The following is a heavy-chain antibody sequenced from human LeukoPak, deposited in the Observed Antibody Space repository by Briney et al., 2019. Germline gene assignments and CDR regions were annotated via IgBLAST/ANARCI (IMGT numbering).Heavy chain of an antibody. CDR1: GFTFSDYY. V-gene: IGHV3-11*01. CDR2: ISSSGSTI. J-gene: IGHJ4*02. D-gene: IGHD5-18*01. CDR3: AKDMRGYSYAPDY. Sequence: GGSLRLSCAASGFTFSDYYMSWIRQAPGKGLEWVSYISSSGSTIYYADPVKGRFTISRDNAKNSLYLQMNSLRAEDTALYYCAKDMRGYSYAPDYWGQGTLVTVSS.